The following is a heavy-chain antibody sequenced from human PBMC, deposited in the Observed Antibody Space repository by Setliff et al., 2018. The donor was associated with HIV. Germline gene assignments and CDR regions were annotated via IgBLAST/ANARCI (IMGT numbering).Heavy chain of an antibody. J-gene: IGHJ4*02. CDR3: ARATGITMIVVVITGADY. Sequence: GGSLRLSCAASGFTFDRYWMHWVRQAPGKGLVWVSRVSSDGSSKTYADSVKDRFTISRDNAKNTLYLQVNSLRAEDTAVYYCARATGITMIVVVITGADYWGQGTLVTVSS. D-gene: IGHD3-22*01. CDR2: VSSDGSSK. V-gene: IGHV3-74*01. CDR1: GFTFDRYW.